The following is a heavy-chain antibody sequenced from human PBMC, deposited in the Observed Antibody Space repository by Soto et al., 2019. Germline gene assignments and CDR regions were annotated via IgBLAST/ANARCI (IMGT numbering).Heavy chain of an antibody. V-gene: IGHV3-7*05. Sequence: GGSLRLSCAASGFTFSSYWMSWVRQAPGKGLEWVANIKQDGSEKYYVDSVKGRFTISRDNAKNSLYLQMNSLRAEHTAAYYCARGVLPTYYYDSSGYYYDYWGQGTLVTVSS. CDR2: IKQDGSEK. D-gene: IGHD3-22*01. J-gene: IGHJ4*02. CDR1: GFTFSSYW. CDR3: ARGVLPTYYYDSSGYYYDY.